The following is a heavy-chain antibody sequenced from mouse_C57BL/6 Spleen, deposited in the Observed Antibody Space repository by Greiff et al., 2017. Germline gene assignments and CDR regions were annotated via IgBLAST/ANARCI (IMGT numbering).Heavy chain of an antibody. CDR1: GYTFTSYW. V-gene: IGHV1-53*01. CDR2: INPSNGGT. D-gene: IGHD2-3*01. CDR3: ARRDGYFSYWYFDV. Sequence: QVQLQQPGTELVKPGASVKLSCKASGYTFTSYWMHWVKQRPGQGLEWIGNINPSNGGTNYNEKFKSKATLTVDKSSSTAYMQLSSLTSEDSAVXYCARRDGYFSYWYFDVWGTGTTVTVSS. J-gene: IGHJ1*03.